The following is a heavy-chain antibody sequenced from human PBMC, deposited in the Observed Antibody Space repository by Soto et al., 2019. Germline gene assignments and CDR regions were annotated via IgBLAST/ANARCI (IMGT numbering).Heavy chain of an antibody. J-gene: IGHJ3*02. V-gene: IGHV3-74*01. D-gene: IGHD3-22*01. CDR3: ARDTYYYDSSDHFSADAFDI. Sequence: GGSLRLSCAASGFTSSSYWIHWVRQAPGKGLVWVSRISNDGSSTNYADSVKGRFTISRDNAKNTVYLQMNSLRAEDTAVYYCARDTYYYDSSDHFSADAFDIWGQGAMVTVSS. CDR2: ISNDGSST. CDR1: GFTSSSYW.